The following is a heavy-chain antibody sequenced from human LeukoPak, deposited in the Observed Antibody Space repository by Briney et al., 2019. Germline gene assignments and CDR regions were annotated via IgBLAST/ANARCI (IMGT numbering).Heavy chain of an antibody. Sequence: ASVKVSCKASGYTFTGYYMHWVRQAPGQGLEWMGRINPNSGGTNYAQKFQGRVTMTRDTSISTAYMELSRLRSDDTAVYYCARSRPALDIVVVVAATRWFDPWGQGTLVTVSS. CDR1: GYTFTGYY. V-gene: IGHV1-2*06. D-gene: IGHD2-15*01. CDR2: INPNSGGT. CDR3: ARSRPALDIVVVVAATRWFDP. J-gene: IGHJ5*02.